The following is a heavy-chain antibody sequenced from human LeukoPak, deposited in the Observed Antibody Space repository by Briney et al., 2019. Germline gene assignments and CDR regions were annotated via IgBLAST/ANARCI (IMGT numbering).Heavy chain of an antibody. CDR3: ARGIFGVITY. CDR2: INHSGST. Sequence: PSETLSLTCAVYGGSFSGYYWSWIRQPPGKGLEWIGEINHSGSTNYNPSLKSRVTISVDTSKNQFSLKLSSVTAADTAVYYCARGIFGVITYWGQGTLVTVSS. D-gene: IGHD3-22*01. CDR1: GGSFSGYY. J-gene: IGHJ4*02. V-gene: IGHV4-34*01.